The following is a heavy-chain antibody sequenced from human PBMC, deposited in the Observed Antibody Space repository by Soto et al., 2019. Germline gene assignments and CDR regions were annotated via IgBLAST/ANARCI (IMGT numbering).Heavy chain of an antibody. CDR2: IYYSGST. CDR1: GGSISSGCYY. V-gene: IGHV4-31*03. CDR3: ARVNCSSTSCHPFDP. D-gene: IGHD2-2*01. J-gene: IGHJ5*02. Sequence: QVQLQESGPGLVKPSQTLSLTCTVSGGSISSGCYYWSWIRQHPGKGLEWIGYIYYSGSTYYNPSLKSRVTISVDTSKNQFSLKLSSVTAADTAVYYCARVNCSSTSCHPFDPWGQGTLVTVSS.